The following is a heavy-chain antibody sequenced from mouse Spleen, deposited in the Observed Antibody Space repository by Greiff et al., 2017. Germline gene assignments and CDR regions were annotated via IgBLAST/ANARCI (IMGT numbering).Heavy chain of an antibody. CDR2: IWRGGST. CDR1: GFSLTSYG. V-gene: IGHV2-5-1*01. D-gene: IGHD1-1*01. CDR3: AKNRDYGDYFDY. Sequence: VQGVESGPSLVQPSQSLSITCTVSGFSLTSYGVHWVRQSPGKGLEWLGVIWRGGSTDYNAAFMSRLSITKDNSKSQVFFKMNSLQADDTAIYYCAKNRDYGDYFDYWGQGTTLTVSS. J-gene: IGHJ2*01.